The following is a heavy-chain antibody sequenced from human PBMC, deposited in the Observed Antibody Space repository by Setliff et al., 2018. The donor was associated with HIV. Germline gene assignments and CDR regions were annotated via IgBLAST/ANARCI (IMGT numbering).Heavy chain of an antibody. J-gene: IGHJ5*02. V-gene: IGHV4-34*01. Sequence: SETLSLTCAVYGGSFSGYYWSWIRQPPGKGLEWIGEINHSGSTYYNPSLQSRVTISLDTSKNQFYLMLNSVTAADTAVYYCVSGWSTLLRGILTTGWFEPWGQGTLVTVSS. CDR1: GGSFSGYY. CDR2: INHSGST. D-gene: IGHD3-10*01. CDR3: VSGWSTLLRGILTTGWFEP.